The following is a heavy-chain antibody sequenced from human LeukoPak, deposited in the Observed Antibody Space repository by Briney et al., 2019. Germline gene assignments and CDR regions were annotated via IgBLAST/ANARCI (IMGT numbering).Heavy chain of an antibody. V-gene: IGHV3-48*03. CDR1: GFTFSDYE. J-gene: IGHJ4*02. Sequence: PGGSLRLSCAASGFTFSDYEMNWVRQAPGKGLEWVSYISNSGSTIYYADSVKGRLTISRDNAKSSLYLQLNSLRAEDTAVYYCAKGPWVVNRTPPPDYWGQGTLVTVSS. D-gene: IGHD1-14*01. CDR2: ISNSGSTI. CDR3: AKGPWVVNRTPPPDY.